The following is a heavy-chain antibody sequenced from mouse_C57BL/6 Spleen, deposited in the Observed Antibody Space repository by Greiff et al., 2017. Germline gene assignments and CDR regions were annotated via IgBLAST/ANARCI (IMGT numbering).Heavy chain of an antibody. D-gene: IGHD1-1*01. CDR3: AKFITTVVATDY. J-gene: IGHJ2*01. CDR1: GYTFTSYW. Sequence: QVQLQQPGAELVKPGASVKMSCKASGYTFTSYWITWVKQRPGQGLEWIGDIYPGSGSTKYNQKFQSKDTLTVDTSSSTAYMQLSSLTSEDSAVYYCAKFITTVVATDYWGQGTTLTVSS. CDR2: IYPGSGST. V-gene: IGHV1-55*01.